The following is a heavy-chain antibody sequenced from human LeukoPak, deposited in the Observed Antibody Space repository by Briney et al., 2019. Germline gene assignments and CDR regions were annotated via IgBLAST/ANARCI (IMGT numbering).Heavy chain of an antibody. CDR3: ARVAPHCSSTSCYFNY. CDR2: IIPIFGTA. V-gene: IGHV1-69*06. D-gene: IGHD2-2*01. CDR1: GGTFSSYA. J-gene: IGHJ4*02. Sequence: SVKVSCKASGGTFSSYAISWVRQAPGQGLEWMGGIIPIFGTANYAQKFQGRVTITADKSTSTAHMELSSLRSEDTAVYYCARVAPHCSSTSCYFNYWGQGTLVTVSS.